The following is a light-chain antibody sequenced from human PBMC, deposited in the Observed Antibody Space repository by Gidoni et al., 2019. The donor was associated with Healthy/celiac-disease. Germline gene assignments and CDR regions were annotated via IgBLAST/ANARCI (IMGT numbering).Light chain of an antibody. CDR3: AAWDDSLSGVV. CDR1: SSNIGSNY. J-gene: IGLJ2*01. Sequence: QSVLTPPPSSSGTPGQRVTISCSGSSSNIGSNYVYWYQQLPGTAPKLLIYRNNQRPSGVPDRFSGSKSGTSASLAISGRRYEDEADYYCAAWDDSLSGVVFGGGTKLTVL. CDR2: RNN. V-gene: IGLV1-47*01.